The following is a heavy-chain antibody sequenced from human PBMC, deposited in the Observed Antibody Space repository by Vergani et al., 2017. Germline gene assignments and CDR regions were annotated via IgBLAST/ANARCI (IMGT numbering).Heavy chain of an antibody. D-gene: IGHD3-22*01. J-gene: IGHJ4*02. CDR1: GITFWKFG. CDR3: AGPQGTSAYYYGGFDY. V-gene: IGHV3-9*01. CDR2: ISWNSGAV. Sequence: EVDLVESGGGLAQPGGSLRLSCEASGITFWKFGMHWFRQGPGKGLELVSGISWNSGAVDYADSVRGRFSISRDNAKNSLFLEMNSLTAEDTAIYYCAGPQGTSAYYYGGFDYWGQGILVTVSS.